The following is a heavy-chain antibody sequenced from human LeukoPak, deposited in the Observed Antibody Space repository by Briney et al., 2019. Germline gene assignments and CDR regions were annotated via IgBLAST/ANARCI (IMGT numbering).Heavy chain of an antibody. V-gene: IGHV3-30*04. CDR1: GFTFSSYA. CDR3: ATVARSIVGATYWGDAFDI. Sequence: GGSLRLSCAAPGFTFSSYAMHWVRQAPGKGPEWVAVISYDGSNKYYADSVKGRFTISRDNSKNTLYLQMNSLRAEDTAVYYCATVARSIVGATYWGDAFDIWGQGTMVTVSS. CDR2: ISYDGSNK. J-gene: IGHJ3*02. D-gene: IGHD1-26*01.